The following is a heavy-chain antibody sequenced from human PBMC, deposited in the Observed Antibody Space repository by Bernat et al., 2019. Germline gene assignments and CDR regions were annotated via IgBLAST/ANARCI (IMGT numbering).Heavy chain of an antibody. Sequence: QVQLVESGGGVVQPGRSLRLSCAASGFTFSDNGMHWVRQAPGKGLAWLAVIWHDGSNENYAESVKGRFTISRDNSESTLYLQMNSLRAEDSALYYCAREHIVGSTRGFDYWGQGTLVTVSS. CDR2: IWHDGSNE. CDR1: GFTFSDNG. CDR3: AREHIVGSTRGFDY. V-gene: IGHV3-33*01. D-gene: IGHD1-26*01. J-gene: IGHJ4*02.